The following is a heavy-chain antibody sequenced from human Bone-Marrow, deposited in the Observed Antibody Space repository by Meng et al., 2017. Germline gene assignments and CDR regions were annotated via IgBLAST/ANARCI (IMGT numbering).Heavy chain of an antibody. J-gene: IGHJ2*01. V-gene: IGHV1-69*05. CDR1: GGTFSSYA. CDR3: ARGYFDIVVVPAAIGPTDYWYFDL. CDR2: IIPIFGTA. D-gene: IGHD2-2*01. Sequence: AVKVSCKASGGTFSSYAIIWVRQAPGQGLEWLGGIIPIFGTANYAQKFQGRVTITTDESTSTAYMELNSLRSEDPAVYYCARGYFDIVVVPAAIGPTDYWYFDLWGRGTLVTVSS.